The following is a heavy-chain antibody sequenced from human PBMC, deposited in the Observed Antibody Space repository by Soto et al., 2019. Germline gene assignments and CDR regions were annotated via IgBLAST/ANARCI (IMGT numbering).Heavy chain of an antibody. V-gene: IGHV2-5*02. J-gene: IGHJ4*02. CDR1: GFSLSTSGVG. D-gene: IGHD3-10*01. CDR3: AHTHMVRGFIWYYFDY. Sequence: QITLKESGPTLVKPTQTLTLTCTFSGFSLSTSGVGVGWIRQPPGEALEWLALIYWDDDKRYSPSLKSRLTITKDTSKNQVVLTKNNMAPVDTATYYCAHTHMVRGFIWYYFDYWGQGTLVTVSS. CDR2: IYWDDDK.